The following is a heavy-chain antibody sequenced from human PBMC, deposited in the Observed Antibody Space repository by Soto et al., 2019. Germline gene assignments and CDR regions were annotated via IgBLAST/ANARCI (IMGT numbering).Heavy chain of an antibody. D-gene: IGHD6-19*01. Sequence: GGSLRLPCQAPGFTFRAPVFPGVAQASGKGMDWVGRIKSKANSYATAYAASVKGRFTISRDDSKKTAYLQMNSLKTEDTAGYYCTRHHSGYYYYGMDVWGQGTTVTVSS. CDR2: IKSKANSYAT. J-gene: IGHJ6*02. V-gene: IGHV3-73*01. CDR3: TRHHSGYYYYGMDV. CDR1: GFTFRAPV.